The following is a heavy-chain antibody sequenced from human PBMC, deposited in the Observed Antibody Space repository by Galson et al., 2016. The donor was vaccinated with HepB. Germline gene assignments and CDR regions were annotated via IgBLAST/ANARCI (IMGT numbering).Heavy chain of an antibody. CDR2: ISFDGSNI. V-gene: IGHV3-30*04. D-gene: IGHD4/OR15-4a*01. Sequence: SLRLSCAASGFGFSSYAMHWVRQAPGKGLEWLSVISFDGSNIYQADSVKGRFTISRDNFENTLYLQMNSLTAEDTAVYYCARGGSFMLTFFDYWGQGTLVTVSS. CDR3: ARGGSFMLTFFDY. CDR1: GFGFSSYA. J-gene: IGHJ4*02.